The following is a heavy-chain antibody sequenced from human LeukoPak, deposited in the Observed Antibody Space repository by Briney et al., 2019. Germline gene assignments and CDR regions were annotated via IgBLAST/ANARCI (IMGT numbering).Heavy chain of an antibody. Sequence: SETLSLTCTVSGGSISSYCWSWIRQPPGKGLEWIGYIYYSGSTNYNPSLKSRVTISVDTSKNQFSLKLSSVTAADTAVYYCARADSSSWYEVDYWGQGTLVTVSS. J-gene: IGHJ4*02. CDR2: IYYSGST. CDR3: ARADSSSWYEVDY. CDR1: GGSISSYC. D-gene: IGHD6-13*01. V-gene: IGHV4-59*01.